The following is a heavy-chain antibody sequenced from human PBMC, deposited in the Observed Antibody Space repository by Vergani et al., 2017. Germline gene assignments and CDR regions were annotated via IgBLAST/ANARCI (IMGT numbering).Heavy chain of an antibody. J-gene: IGHJ6*02. Sequence: QVQLVQSGAEVKKPGASVKVSCKASGYTFIGYYMHWVRQAPGQGLEWMGWINPNSGGTNYAQKFQGRVTMTRGTSISTAYMELSRLRSDDTAVYYCSCSRSLDYYYGMDVWGQGTTVTVSS. CDR3: SCSRSLDYYYGMDV. V-gene: IGHV1-2*02. CDR2: INPNSGGT. D-gene: IGHD2-15*01. CDR1: GYTFIGYY.